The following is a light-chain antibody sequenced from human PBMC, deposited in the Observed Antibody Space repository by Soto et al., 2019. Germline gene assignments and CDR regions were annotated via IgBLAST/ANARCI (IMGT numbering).Light chain of an antibody. Sequence: QSVLTQPASVSGSPGQSITISCTGTSSDVGGYNYVSWYQQHPGKAPKLMIFEVTNRPSGVSNRLSGSKSGNTASLTISGLQADDEADYYCSSYTSSSTLVFGTGTQLTVL. J-gene: IGLJ1*01. CDR3: SSYTSSSTLV. CDR1: SSDVGGYNY. CDR2: EVT. V-gene: IGLV2-14*01.